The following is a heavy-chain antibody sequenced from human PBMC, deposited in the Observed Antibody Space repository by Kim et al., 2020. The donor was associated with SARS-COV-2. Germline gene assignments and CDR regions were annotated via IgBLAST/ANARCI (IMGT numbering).Heavy chain of an antibody. V-gene: IGHV3-33*01. CDR2: IWDDGSKK. CDR3: ARDGLQRLFERLDP. D-gene: IGHD2-21*01. J-gene: IGHJ5*02. CDR1: GFTFSNYA. Sequence: GGSLRLSCVASGFTFSNYAMHWVRQAPGKGLEWVAVIWDDGSKKYYGDSGKGRFTISRDNAKNTLYLQMDSLRGEDTAVYYCARDGLQRLFERLDPWGQGVPVTVSS.